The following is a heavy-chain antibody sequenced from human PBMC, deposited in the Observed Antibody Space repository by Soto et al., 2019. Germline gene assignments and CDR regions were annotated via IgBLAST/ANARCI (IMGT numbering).Heavy chain of an antibody. Sequence: QVQLVESGGGVVQPGRSLRLSCAASGFTFSSYGMHWVRQAPGKGLEWVAVIWYDGSNKYYADSVKGRFTISRDNSKNTLYLQMNSLRAEDTAVYYCARSGGFLEWAFDYWGQGTLVTVSS. J-gene: IGHJ4*02. D-gene: IGHD3-3*01. CDR2: IWYDGSNK. CDR3: ARSGGFLEWAFDY. CDR1: GFTFSSYG. V-gene: IGHV3-33*01.